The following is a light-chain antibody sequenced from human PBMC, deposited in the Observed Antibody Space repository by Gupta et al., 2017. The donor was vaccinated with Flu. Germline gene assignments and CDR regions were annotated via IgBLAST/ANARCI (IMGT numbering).Light chain of an antibody. CDR1: QRFSNY. Sequence: DIQLTQSPSFLSSSVGDSVTITCRASQRFSNYLAWYQQKLGQAPKLLIYAASTLQPGVPSRFSGSRSGTDFILTISGLQSEDFATYYCQHSHSYNFGQGTTLEIK. CDR3: QHSHSYN. CDR2: AAS. J-gene: IGKJ2*01. V-gene: IGKV1-9*01.